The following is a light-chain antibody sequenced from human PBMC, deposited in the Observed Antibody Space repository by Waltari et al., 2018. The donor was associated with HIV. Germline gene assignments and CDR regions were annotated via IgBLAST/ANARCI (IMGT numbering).Light chain of an antibody. CDR3: QQRHDWIT. Sequence: VLTQSPATLSLSPGERATLSCRASPTVRTYLAWFQHKPGQAPRLLIYDASNRAAGIPDRFSGSGSGTDFTLTISSLEPEDSAVYFCQQRHDWITFGGGTKVEIK. J-gene: IGKJ4*01. CDR2: DAS. CDR1: PTVRTY. V-gene: IGKV3-11*01.